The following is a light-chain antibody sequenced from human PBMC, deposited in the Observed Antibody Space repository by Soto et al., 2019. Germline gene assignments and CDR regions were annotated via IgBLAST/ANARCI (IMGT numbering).Light chain of an antibody. CDR3: LQDYNYPRT. J-gene: IGKJ1*01. Sequence: IQMSQSPSTLSGSVGDTVTITCRASQGIRNDLGWYQQKPGKAPNLLIYAASSLQSGVPSRFSGSGSGTDFTLTISSLQPEDFATYYCLQDYNYPRTFGQGTKV. CDR1: QGIRND. V-gene: IGKV1-6*01. CDR2: AAS.